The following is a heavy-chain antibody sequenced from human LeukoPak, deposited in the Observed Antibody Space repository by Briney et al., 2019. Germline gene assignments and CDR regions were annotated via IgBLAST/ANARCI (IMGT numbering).Heavy chain of an antibody. V-gene: IGHV3-7*03. D-gene: IGHD1-26*01. Sequence: PGGSLRLSCAASGFTFSGYWMSWVRQVPRRGLEWVANIKEDGSEKYYVDSVKGRFTISRDNAKNSLYLQMNSLRAEDTAVYYCARGSGTASYRTSQWGQGTLVTVSS. CDR1: GFTFSGYW. J-gene: IGHJ4*02. CDR2: IKEDGSEK. CDR3: ARGSGTASYRTSQ.